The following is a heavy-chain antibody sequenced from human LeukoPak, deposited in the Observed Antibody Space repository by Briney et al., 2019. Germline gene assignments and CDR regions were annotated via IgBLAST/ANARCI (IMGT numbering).Heavy chain of an antibody. CDR2: IYTTGGP. Sequence: PSETLSLTCTVSGGSINSDTYYWTWTRQPAGKGLEWIGRIYTTGGPSYNPSLKSRVTMSIDTSKNQFSLKLSSVSAADTAVYFCARDRGITTARGVPSWFDPWGQGTLVTVSS. CDR3: ARDRGITTARGVPSWFDP. D-gene: IGHD3-10*01. V-gene: IGHV4-61*02. J-gene: IGHJ5*02. CDR1: GGSINSDTYY.